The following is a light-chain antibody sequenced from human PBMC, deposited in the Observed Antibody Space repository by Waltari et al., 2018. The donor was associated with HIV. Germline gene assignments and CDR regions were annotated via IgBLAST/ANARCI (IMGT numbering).Light chain of an antibody. J-gene: IGKJ2*01. Sequence: EIVLTQSPVNLSFSVGERATVSCRASQSVFTYLAWYHQRPGQPPRLLIYDASNRATGIPPRFSASGSGTDFNLTISGLESEDFGLYFCQQRRAWPITFGQGTKVEIK. V-gene: IGKV3-11*01. CDR1: QSVFTY. CDR2: DAS. CDR3: QQRRAWPIT.